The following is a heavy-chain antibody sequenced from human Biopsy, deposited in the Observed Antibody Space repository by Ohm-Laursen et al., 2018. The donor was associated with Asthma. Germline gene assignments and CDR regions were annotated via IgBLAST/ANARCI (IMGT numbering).Heavy chain of an antibody. J-gene: IGHJ4*01. Sequence: STQTLTLTFSFSGFSLTQSGVGVGWIRQAPGKALEWLAVIYWDDDKRYSPSLRGRLTITTDTSKRQVLLALTNVDPVDTATYFCAHTVSSRYDYWGQGTRVSVSS. CDR3: AHTVSSRYDY. CDR1: GFSLTQSGVG. CDR2: IYWDDDK. D-gene: IGHD6-6*01. V-gene: IGHV2-5*02.